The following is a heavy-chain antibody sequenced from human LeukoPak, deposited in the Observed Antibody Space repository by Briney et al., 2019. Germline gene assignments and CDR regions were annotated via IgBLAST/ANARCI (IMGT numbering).Heavy chain of an antibody. CDR3: AREVGGRNDY. V-gene: IGHV1-46*04. J-gene: IGHJ4*02. Sequence: ASVKVSCKASGYSFTSYYMHWVRQAPGQGLEWMGIINPSDGSTTYAQKLQGRVTMTRDTSTSTVYMELSSLRSEDTAVYYCAREVGGRNDYWGQGTLVTVSS. CDR1: GYSFTSYY. D-gene: IGHD3-16*01. CDR2: INPSDGST.